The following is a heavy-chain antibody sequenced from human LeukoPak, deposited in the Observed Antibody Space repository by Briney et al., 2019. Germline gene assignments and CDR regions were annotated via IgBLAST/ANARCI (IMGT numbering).Heavy chain of an antibody. CDR2: ISYDGSNK. V-gene: IGHV3-30*18. Sequence: GGSLRLSCAASGFTFSSYGMHWVRQAPGKGLEWVAVISYDGSNKYYADSVKGRFTISRDNSKNTLYLQMNSLRAEDTAVYYCAKDVRRYYDSSGPLDYWGQGTLVTVSS. D-gene: IGHD3-22*01. CDR1: GFTFSSYG. J-gene: IGHJ4*02. CDR3: AKDVRRYYDSSGPLDY.